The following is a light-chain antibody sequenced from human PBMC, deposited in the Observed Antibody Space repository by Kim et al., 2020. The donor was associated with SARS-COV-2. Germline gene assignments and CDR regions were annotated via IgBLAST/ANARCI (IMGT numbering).Light chain of an antibody. J-gene: IGLJ3*02. Sequence: GQSITISGTRTSSDVGGYNYGSWYQQHPGKAPKLMIYDVSNRPSGVSNRFSGSKSGNTASLTISGLQAEDEADYYCSSYTSSSTPVFGGGTQLTVL. CDR2: DVS. CDR1: SSDVGGYNY. CDR3: SSYTSSSTPV. V-gene: IGLV2-14*03.